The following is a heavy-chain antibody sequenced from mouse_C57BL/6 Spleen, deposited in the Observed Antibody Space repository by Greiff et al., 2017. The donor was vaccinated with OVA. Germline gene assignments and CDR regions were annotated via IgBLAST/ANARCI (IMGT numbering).Heavy chain of an antibody. Sequence: QVTLKESGPGILQPSQTLSLTCSFSGFSLSTSGMGVGWIRQPSGKGLEWLAHIWWDDDKYYNPALKSRLTISKDTTKNQVYLKVANVDTAVTATYYCARMGVTGTYYWGQGTLVTVSA. CDR1: GFSLSTSGMG. CDR2: IWWDDDK. V-gene: IGHV8-8*01. D-gene: IGHD4-1*01. CDR3: ARMGVTGTYY. J-gene: IGHJ3*01.